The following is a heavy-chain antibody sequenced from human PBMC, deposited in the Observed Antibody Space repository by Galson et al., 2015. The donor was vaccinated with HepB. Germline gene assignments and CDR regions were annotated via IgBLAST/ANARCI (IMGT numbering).Heavy chain of an antibody. CDR2: LSGSGGST. D-gene: IGHD5-12*01. V-gene: IGHV3-23*01. CDR1: GFTFSTYA. Sequence: SLRLSCAVSGFTFSTYAMSWVRQAPGKGLEWVSTLSGSGGSTYYADSVRGRFTISRDNSKSTLYLQMDSLRAEDTAVYYCAKLASGYDGSYFDYWGQGSLVIVSS. CDR3: AKLASGYDGSYFDY. J-gene: IGHJ4*02.